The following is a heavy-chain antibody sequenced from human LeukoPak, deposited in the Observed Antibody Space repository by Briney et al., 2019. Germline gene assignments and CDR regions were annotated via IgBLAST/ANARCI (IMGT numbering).Heavy chain of an antibody. V-gene: IGHV3-66*01. D-gene: IGHD3-22*01. CDR3: AREGPSLYDGGAIDI. Sequence: GGSLRLSCTASGFTVSDNYMSWVRQAPGKGLEWVLVIYSSGTTYYADSVKGRFTISRDNSKNTLYLQMNSLRVEDTAVYYCAREGPSLYDGGAIDIWGQGTMVTVSS. CDR1: GFTVSDNY. J-gene: IGHJ3*02. CDR2: IYSSGTT.